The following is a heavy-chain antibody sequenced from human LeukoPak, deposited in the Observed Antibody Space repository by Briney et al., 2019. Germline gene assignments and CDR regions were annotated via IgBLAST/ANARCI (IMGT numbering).Heavy chain of an antibody. CDR2: IKKYTDGGTT. CDR1: GFTFSNAW. D-gene: IGHD3-10*01. J-gene: IGHJ6*02. Sequence: GGSLRLSCAASGFTFSNAWMNWVRQAPGRGLEWVARIKKYTDGGTTEYAAPVKGRFIISRDDSKNTMYLQMNSLKTEDTAIYYCTAKYYHNSGSFFSHYYSNKDVWGQGTTVTVSS. CDR3: TAKYYHNSGSFFSHYYSNKDV. V-gene: IGHV3-15*01.